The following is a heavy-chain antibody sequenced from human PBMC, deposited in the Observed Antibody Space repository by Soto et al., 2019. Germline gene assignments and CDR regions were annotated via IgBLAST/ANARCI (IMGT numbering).Heavy chain of an antibody. CDR2: IKEDGSEK. CDR1: GFTFSSYW. V-gene: IGHV3-7*01. CDR3: ARESLDIVATIGELDY. J-gene: IGHJ4*02. D-gene: IGHD5-12*01. Sequence: EVRLVESGGGLGQPGGSLRLSCAASGFTFSSYWMNWVRQAPGKGLEWVANIKEDGSEKYHIDSVKGRFTISRDNAKNSLYLQMNRRRAEDTAVYYCARESLDIVATIGELDYWGQGTLVTVSS.